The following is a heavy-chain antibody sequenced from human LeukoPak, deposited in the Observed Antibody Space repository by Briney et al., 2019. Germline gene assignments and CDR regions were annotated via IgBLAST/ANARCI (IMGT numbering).Heavy chain of an antibody. CDR2: IYHSGST. CDR3: AKSNGYGLVDI. Sequence: SGPPSLPFPVPGFSTSRGYYWGWVRQPPREGVGWIGSIYHSGSTYYNPSLKSRVTISVDTSKNQFSLKLNSVTAADTAVYYCAKSNGYGLVDIWGQGTMVTVSS. J-gene: IGHJ3*02. V-gene: IGHV4-38-2*01. D-gene: IGHD3-10*01. CDR1: GFSTSRGYY.